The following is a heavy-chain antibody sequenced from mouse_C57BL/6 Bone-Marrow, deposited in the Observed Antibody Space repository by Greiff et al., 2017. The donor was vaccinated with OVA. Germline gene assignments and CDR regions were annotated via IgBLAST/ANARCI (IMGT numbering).Heavy chain of an antibody. CDR2: INPSSGYT. J-gene: IGHJ2*01. V-gene: IGHV1-4*01. Sequence: QVQLKESGAELARPGASVKMSCKASGYTFTSYTMHWVKQRPGQGLEWIRYINPSSGYTKYNQKFKDKATLTADKSSSTAYMQLSSLTSEDPAVYYCASGISRGYWGQGTTLTVSS. CDR1: GYTFTSYT. CDR3: ASGISRGY.